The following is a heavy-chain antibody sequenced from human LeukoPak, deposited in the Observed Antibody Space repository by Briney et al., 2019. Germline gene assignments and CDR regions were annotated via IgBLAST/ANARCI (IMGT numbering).Heavy chain of an antibody. Sequence: ESLRLSCAVSGFTFKNYAVTWVRQAPGKGLEWVSVMSGSGDSTYYAESVKGRFTTSRDNSKDTLFLQMNSLRAEDTAVYFCARTRFYYYNMDVWGKGTTVTVSS. V-gene: IGHV3-23*01. CDR1: GFTFKNYA. CDR3: ARTRFYYYNMDV. CDR2: MSGSGDST. J-gene: IGHJ6*03.